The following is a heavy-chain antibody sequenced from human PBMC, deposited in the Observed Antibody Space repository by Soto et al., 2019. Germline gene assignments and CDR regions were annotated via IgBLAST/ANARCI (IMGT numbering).Heavy chain of an antibody. CDR1: GFTFSSYA. Sequence: EVQLLESGGGLVQPGGSLRLSCAASGFTFSSYAMSWVRQAPGKGLEWVSAISGSGGSTYYADSVKGRFTISRDNSKNTLYLQMSSLRAEDAAVYYCAKDLRVRGVIGYWGQGTLVTVSS. V-gene: IGHV3-23*01. D-gene: IGHD3-10*01. CDR2: ISGSGGST. J-gene: IGHJ4*02. CDR3: AKDLRVRGVIGY.